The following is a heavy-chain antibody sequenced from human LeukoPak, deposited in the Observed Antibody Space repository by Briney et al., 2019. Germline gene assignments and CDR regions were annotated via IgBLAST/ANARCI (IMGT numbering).Heavy chain of an antibody. CDR3: AKDRFVSTIGDAFDM. D-gene: IGHD5/OR15-5a*01. Sequence: PGGSLRLSCAASGFTFTTYAMTWVRQAPGKGLEWVSTISSGADSTSYADSVRGRFTISRDNSENTLYLQMNSLRAEDTAVYYCAKDRFVSTIGDAFDMWGQGTMVTLSS. CDR2: ISSGADST. V-gene: IGHV3-23*01. CDR1: GFTFTTYA. J-gene: IGHJ3*02.